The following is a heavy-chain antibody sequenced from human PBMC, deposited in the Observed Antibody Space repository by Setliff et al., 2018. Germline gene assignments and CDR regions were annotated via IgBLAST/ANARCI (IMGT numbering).Heavy chain of an antibody. Sequence: GGSLRLSCAASGFTFRSYWMSWVRQAPGKGLEWVANIKKDGSIKYYLDSVRGRFTISRDNAENSLTLQMNSLRVEDTAVYYCSRDLQGSGDYVVDYWGKGTLVTVSS. CDR1: GFTFRSYW. CDR3: SRDLQGSGDYVVDY. D-gene: IGHD4-17*01. CDR2: IKKDGSIK. J-gene: IGHJ4*02. V-gene: IGHV3-7*01.